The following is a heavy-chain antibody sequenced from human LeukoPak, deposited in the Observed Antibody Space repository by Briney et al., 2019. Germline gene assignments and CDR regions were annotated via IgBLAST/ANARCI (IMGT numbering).Heavy chain of an antibody. CDR2: ISSSSSYI. Sequence: GGSLRLSCAASGFTSITYTMTWFRRPQGKGRHGAPSISSSSSYIYYAGSVKGRFTISRDNAKNSLYLEMNSLRAEDTAVYYCARDHTPIAVAGTFRYWGQGTLVTVSS. CDR3: ARDHTPIAVAGTFRY. D-gene: IGHD6-19*01. J-gene: IGHJ4*02. V-gene: IGHV3-21*01. CDR1: GFTSITYT.